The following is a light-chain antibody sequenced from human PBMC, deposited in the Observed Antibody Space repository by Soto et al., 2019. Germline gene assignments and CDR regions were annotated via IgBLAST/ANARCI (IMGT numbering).Light chain of an antibody. V-gene: IGLV1-40*01. J-gene: IGLJ3*02. Sequence: QSVLTQPPSVSGAPGQRVTISCTGSSSNIGAGYDVHWYQQLPGTAPKLLMYGNSNRPSGVPDRFSGSKSGTSACLAITGLQAEDEADYYCQSYDNSLSGSWVFGGGTKLTVL. CDR3: QSYDNSLSGSWV. CDR1: SSNIGAGYD. CDR2: GNS.